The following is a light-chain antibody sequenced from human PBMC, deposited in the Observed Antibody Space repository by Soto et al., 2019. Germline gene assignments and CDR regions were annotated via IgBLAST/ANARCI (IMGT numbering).Light chain of an antibody. CDR1: QSVSSSY. CDR3: QQYNDYSAWT. CDR2: GAS. Sequence: EIVLTQSPGTLSLSPGERATLSCRASQSVSSSYLAWYQQKPGQAPRLLIYGASRRATGIPDRFSGSGSGSDFTLTISRLEPEDFAVYYCQQYNDYSAWTFGQGTKVEIK. V-gene: IGKV3-20*01. J-gene: IGKJ1*01.